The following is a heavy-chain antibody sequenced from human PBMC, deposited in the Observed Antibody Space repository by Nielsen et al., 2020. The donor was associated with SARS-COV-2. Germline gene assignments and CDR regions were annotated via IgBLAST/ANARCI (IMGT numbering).Heavy chain of an antibody. V-gene: IGHV1-18*01. CDR2: ISAYNGNT. Sequence: ASVKVSCKASGYTFTSYGISWVRQAPGQGLEWMGWISAYNGNTNYAQKLQGRVTMTTDTSTSTAYMELRSLRSDDTAAYYCARDGFVVVTATEPHFDNWGQGTLVTVSS. J-gene: IGHJ4*02. CDR1: GYTFTSYG. D-gene: IGHD2-21*02. CDR3: ARDGFVVVTATEPHFDN.